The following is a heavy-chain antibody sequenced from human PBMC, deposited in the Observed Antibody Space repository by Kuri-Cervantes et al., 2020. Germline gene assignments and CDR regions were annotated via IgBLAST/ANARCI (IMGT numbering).Heavy chain of an antibody. CDR1: GGSFSGYY. CDR3: ARHYGSGSYGIDY. Sequence: SETLSLTCAVYGGSFSGYYWSWIRQPPGKGLEWIGTIHYSGTTYYNPSLKSRVTISVDTSKNQFSLKLSSVTAADTAVYYCARHYGSGSYGIDYWGQGTLVTVSS. J-gene: IGHJ4*02. D-gene: IGHD3-10*01. V-gene: IGHV4-34*01. CDR2: IHYSGTT.